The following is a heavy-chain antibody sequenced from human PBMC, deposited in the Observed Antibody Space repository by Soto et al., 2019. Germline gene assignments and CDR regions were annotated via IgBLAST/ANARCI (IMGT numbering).Heavy chain of an antibody. CDR1: GGCVHDGSYY. CDR3: ARNSRGYIYGYYFDS. Sequence: PSETRSLGCTVSGGCVHDGSYYWSWLRQPPGKGREWTAYIYYTGTTNYNPSLKSHVNISVATSKNKFSLKVKSVSAADTAVYFCARNSRGYIYGYYFDSWGQGTLVTVS. V-gene: IGHV4-61*01. J-gene: IGHJ4*02. D-gene: IGHD5-18*01. CDR2: IYYTGTT.